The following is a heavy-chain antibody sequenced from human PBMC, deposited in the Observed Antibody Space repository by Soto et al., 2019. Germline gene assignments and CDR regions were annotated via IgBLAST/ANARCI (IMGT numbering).Heavy chain of an antibody. Sequence: QVQLVQSGAEEKKPGASVKVSCKASGYTFTSYAMHWVRQAPGQRLEWMGWINAGNGNTKYSQKFQGSVTSTRDTAASTAYMELSSLRSEDTAVYYCARGPGTGMDVWGQGTTVTVSS. J-gene: IGHJ6*02. V-gene: IGHV1-3*05. CDR3: ARGPGTGMDV. D-gene: IGHD1-1*01. CDR1: GYTFTSYA. CDR2: INAGNGNT.